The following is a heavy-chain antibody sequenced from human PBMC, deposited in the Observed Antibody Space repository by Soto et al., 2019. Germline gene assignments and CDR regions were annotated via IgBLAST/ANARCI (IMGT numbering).Heavy chain of an antibody. Sequence: EVQLVESGGGSAQPGGSLRLSCAASGFTFSNYWIHWVRQAPGKGPVWVARINGVGTYTNYADSVRGRFSISRDNSENTGYLRMNSLGAEDTAMYYCVRDFRSSDFWGQGTPVTVSS. J-gene: IGHJ4*02. CDR3: VRDFRSSDF. V-gene: IGHV3-74*01. CDR1: GFTFSNYW. D-gene: IGHD3-3*01. CDR2: INGVGTYT.